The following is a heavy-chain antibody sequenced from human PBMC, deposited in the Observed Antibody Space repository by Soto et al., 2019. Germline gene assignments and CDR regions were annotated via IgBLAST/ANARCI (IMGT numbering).Heavy chain of an antibody. Sequence: EVQLLESGGGLVQPGGSLRVSCAASGFTFSSYAMSWIRQAPGKGLEWVSAISGSGGSTYYADSVKGRFTISRDNSKNRLYLQMNSLRAEDTAVYYCARARGAVFGETYYYYGMDVWGQGTTVTVSS. CDR1: GFTFSSYA. CDR3: ARARGAVFGETYYYYGMDV. CDR2: ISGSGGST. V-gene: IGHV3-23*01. D-gene: IGHD3-3*01. J-gene: IGHJ6*02.